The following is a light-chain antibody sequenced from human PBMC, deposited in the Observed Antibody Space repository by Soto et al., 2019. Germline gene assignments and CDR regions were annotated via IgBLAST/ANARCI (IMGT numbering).Light chain of an antibody. CDR3: SSYTNSKAYIL. CDR1: RTDIGGYNY. CDR2: EVT. Sequence: QSVLTQPASVSGSHGQSITISCTGTRTDIGGYNYVSWYQQYPGKAPKLVICEVTSRPSGISDRFSGSKSGNTASLTISGLQAEDEADYFCSSYTNSKAYILFGGGTKLTVL. J-gene: IGLJ2*01. V-gene: IGLV2-14*01.